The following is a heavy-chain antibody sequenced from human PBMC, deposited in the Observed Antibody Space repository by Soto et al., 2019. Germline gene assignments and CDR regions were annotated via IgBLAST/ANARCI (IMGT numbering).Heavy chain of an antibody. J-gene: IGHJ5*02. D-gene: IGHD3-3*01. CDR1: GFTFGAYG. Sequence: EGHLWESGGGLVQPGGSLRLSCEASGFTFGAYGMSWLRQAPGKGLEWVSGISASGGSTYYPDSVKGRFTISRDDSKNTLYLQMNSLRVEDTVLYYCAKDFPYSSYDIWNGYDAWGQGVLVTVS. CDR2: ISASGGST. V-gene: IGHV3-23*01. CDR3: AKDFPYSSYDIWNGYDA.